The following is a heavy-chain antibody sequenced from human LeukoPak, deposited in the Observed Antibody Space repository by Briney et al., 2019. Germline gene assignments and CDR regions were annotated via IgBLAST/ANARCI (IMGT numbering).Heavy chain of an antibody. CDR1: GGSISSYY. J-gene: IGHJ4*02. CDR3: ARRQGNGNTAMVY. CDR2: LYYSGST. Sequence: PSETLSLTRTVSGGSISSYYWTWIRQPPGKGLEWIGSLYYSGSTNYNPSLKSRVTISVDTSKNQFSLKLSSVTAADTAVYYCARRQGNGNTAMVYWGQGTLVTVSS. V-gene: IGHV4-59*01. D-gene: IGHD5-18*01.